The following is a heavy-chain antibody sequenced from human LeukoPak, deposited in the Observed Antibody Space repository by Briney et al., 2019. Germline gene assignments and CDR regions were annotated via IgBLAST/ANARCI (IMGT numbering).Heavy chain of an antibody. CDR1: GGTFSSYT. Sequence: SVKVSCKASGGTFSSYTIRWVRQAPGQGLEWMGGIITMFGTAHYAQKFQGRVTITADESTSTAYMELSSLRSKDTAVYYCASTPPYLDRWSGNGMDVWGKGTTVTVSS. J-gene: IGHJ6*04. CDR2: IITMFGTA. V-gene: IGHV1-69*13. CDR3: ASTPPYLDRWSGNGMDV. D-gene: IGHD3-9*01.